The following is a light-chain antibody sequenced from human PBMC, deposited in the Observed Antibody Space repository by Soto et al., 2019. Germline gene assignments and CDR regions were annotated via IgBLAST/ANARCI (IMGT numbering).Light chain of an antibody. CDR2: GNN. Sequence: QAVVTQPPSVSGAPGQSVTISCTGTWSNIGAGHDVHWYQQLPGTAPKLLIYGNNNRPSGVPDRFSGSKSGTSASLAITGLQAEDETDYYCQSFDSSLSIYIFGTGTKLTVL. V-gene: IGLV1-40*01. CDR1: WSNIGAGHD. J-gene: IGLJ1*01. CDR3: QSFDSSLSIYI.